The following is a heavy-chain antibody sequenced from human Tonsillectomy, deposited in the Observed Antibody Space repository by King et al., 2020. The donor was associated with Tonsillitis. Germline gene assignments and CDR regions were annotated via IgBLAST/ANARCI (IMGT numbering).Heavy chain of an antibody. CDR2: ISSSSGKI. D-gene: IGHD2-2*01. CDR3: ARDPSRVFCSSTSCYPHTDWYFDL. CDR1: GFTFSSYS. V-gene: IGHV3-21*01. J-gene: IGHJ2*01. Sequence: EVQLVESGGGLVKPGGSLRLSCEASGFTFSSYSMNWVRQAPGKGLEWVSSISSSSGKINYADSLKGGFTISRDNAKNSLYLQMHSLRAEDTAVYYCARDPSRVFCSSTSCYPHTDWYFDLWGRGTLVTVSS.